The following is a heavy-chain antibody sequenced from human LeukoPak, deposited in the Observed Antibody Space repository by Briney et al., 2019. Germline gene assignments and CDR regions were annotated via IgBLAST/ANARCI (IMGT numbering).Heavy chain of an antibody. V-gene: IGHV4-39*07. J-gene: IGHJ6*03. CDR1: GGSISSSSYY. CDR3: ARELGGSWYQRNYYYYMDV. CDR2: IYYSGST. Sequence: SETLSLTCTVSGGSISSSSYYWGWIRQPPGKGLEWIGSIYYSGSTYYNPSLKSRVTISVDTSKNQFSLKLSSVTAADTAVYYCARELGGSWYQRNYYYYMDVWGKGTTVTISS. D-gene: IGHD6-13*01.